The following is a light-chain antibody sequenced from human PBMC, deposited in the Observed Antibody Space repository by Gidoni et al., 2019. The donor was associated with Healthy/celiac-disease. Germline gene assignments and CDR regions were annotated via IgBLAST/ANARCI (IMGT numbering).Light chain of an antibody. Sequence: DIQMTQSPSSLSASVGDRVTITCQASQDISNYLNWYQQKPGKAPKLMIYDASNLETGVPSSFSGSGSGTDFTFTISSLQPEDIATYYCQQYDNLLITFXXXTRLEIK. CDR1: QDISNY. CDR2: DAS. V-gene: IGKV1-33*01. CDR3: QQYDNLLIT. J-gene: IGKJ5*01.